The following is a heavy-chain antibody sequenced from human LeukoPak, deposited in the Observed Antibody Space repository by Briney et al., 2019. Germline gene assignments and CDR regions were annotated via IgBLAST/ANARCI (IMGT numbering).Heavy chain of an antibody. D-gene: IGHD3-3*01. CDR3: ARLGLRFLEWLSRGVY. Sequence: SETLSLTCTVYGGSISSSSYYWGWIRQPPGKGLKWIGSIYYSGSTYYNPSLKSRVTISVDTSKNQFSLKLSSVTAADTAVYYCARLGLRFLEWLSRGVYWGQGTLVTVSS. J-gene: IGHJ4*02. CDR1: GGSISSSSYY. V-gene: IGHV4-39*01. CDR2: IYYSGST.